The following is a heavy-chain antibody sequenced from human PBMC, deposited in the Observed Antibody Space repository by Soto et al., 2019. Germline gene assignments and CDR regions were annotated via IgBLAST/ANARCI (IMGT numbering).Heavy chain of an antibody. CDR1: GYTFAAYY. D-gene: IGHD3-16*01. CDR2: IFPTSVGST. CDR3: AKDEGGIFDS. J-gene: IGHJ4*01. Sequence: QAQLVQSGAEVRRPGASVKVSCKTSGYTFAAYYLHWVRQAPGQGLEWMGFIFPTSVGSTTSAPQFEGRVTMTRNSSLSTGYLELSGLTSEDTGVYYCAKDEGGIFDSWGQGTLVSVSS. V-gene: IGHV1-2*02.